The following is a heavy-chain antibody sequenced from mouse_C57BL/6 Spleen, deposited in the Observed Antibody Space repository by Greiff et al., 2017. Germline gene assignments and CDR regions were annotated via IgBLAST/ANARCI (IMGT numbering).Heavy chain of an antibody. CDR1: GYTFTSYW. CDR2: IDPSDSET. V-gene: IGHV1-52*01. Sequence: VQLQQPGAELVRPGSSVKLSCKASGYTFTSYWMHWVKQRPIQGLEWIGNIDPSDSETHYNQKFKDKATLTVDKSSSTAYMQLSSLTSEDSAVYYCAREGIYYGNYGIAYWGQGTLVTVSA. D-gene: IGHD2-1*01. CDR3: AREGIYYGNYGIAY. J-gene: IGHJ3*01.